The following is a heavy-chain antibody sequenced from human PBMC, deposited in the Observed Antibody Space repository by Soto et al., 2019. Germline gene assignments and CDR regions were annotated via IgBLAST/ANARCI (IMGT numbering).Heavy chain of an antibody. CDR3: ARVLGLSPDY. J-gene: IGHJ4*02. CDR1: GFTFSTFG. V-gene: IGHV3-33*01. Sequence: QVQLVESGGGVVQPGRSLRLSCAASGFTFSTFGFLWVRQAPGKGLEWVAVLWSDGRRKDYADSVNGRFTTSRDESKNTLFLQMNSLRAEDTAVYYCARVLGLSPDYWGQGTLVTVSS. CDR2: LWSDGRRK.